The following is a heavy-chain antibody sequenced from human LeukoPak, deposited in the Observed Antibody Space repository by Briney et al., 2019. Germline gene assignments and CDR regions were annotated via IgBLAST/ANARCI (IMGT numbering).Heavy chain of an antibody. CDR1: GFTFSTSD. D-gene: IGHD5-24*01. V-gene: IGHV3-13*01. J-gene: IGHJ4*02. CDR2: IATAGDT. Sequence: GGSLRLSCAASGFTFSTSDMHWVRQATGKGLEWVSGIATAGDTYYADSVKGRFTISRENAKNSLDLQMNSLRAGDTAVYYCVRAKRRDGHNDLGYWGQGTLVTVSS. CDR3: VRAKRRDGHNDLGY.